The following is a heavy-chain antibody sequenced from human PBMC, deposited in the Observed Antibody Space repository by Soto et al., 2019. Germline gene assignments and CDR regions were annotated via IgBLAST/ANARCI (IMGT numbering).Heavy chain of an antibody. CDR1: GFTFSSYG. V-gene: IGHV3-30*18. J-gene: IGHJ4*02. D-gene: IGHD5-12*01. CDR3: AKDLGGYDDY. Sequence: QVQLVESGGGVVQPGRSLRLSCAASGFTFSSYGMHWVRQAPGKGLEWVAVISYDGSNKYYADSVKGRFTISRDNSKNTLYLQMNSLRAEDTAVYYCAKDLGGYDDYWGLGTLVTVSS. CDR2: ISYDGSNK.